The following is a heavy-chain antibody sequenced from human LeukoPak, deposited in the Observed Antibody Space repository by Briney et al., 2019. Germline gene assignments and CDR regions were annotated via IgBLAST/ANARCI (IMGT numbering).Heavy chain of an antibody. Sequence: PGRSLRLSCAASGLTFDDYAMHWVRQAPGKGLEWVSGISWNSGSIGYADSVKGRFTISRDNAKNSLYLQMNSLRAEDTALYYCAKVRFTYYYDSSGYYSAFDIWGQGTMVTVSS. CDR3: AKVRFTYYYDSSGYYSAFDI. CDR1: GLTFDDYA. J-gene: IGHJ3*02. V-gene: IGHV3-9*01. CDR2: ISWNSGSI. D-gene: IGHD3-22*01.